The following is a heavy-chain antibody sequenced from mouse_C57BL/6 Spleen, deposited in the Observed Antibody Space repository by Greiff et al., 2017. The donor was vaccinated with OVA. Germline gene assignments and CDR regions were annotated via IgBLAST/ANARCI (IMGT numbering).Heavy chain of an antibody. J-gene: IGHJ2*01. CDR1: GFNIKDYY. V-gene: IGHV14-1*01. D-gene: IGHD1-1*01. Sequence: EVQLQQSGAELVRPGASVKLSCTASGFNIKDYYMHWVKQRPEQGLEWIGRIDPEDGDTEYAPKFQGKATMNADTSSNTAYLQLSSLTSEDTAVYYCTTSAYGSRGYWGQGTTLTVSS. CDR3: TTSAYGSRGY. CDR2: IDPEDGDT.